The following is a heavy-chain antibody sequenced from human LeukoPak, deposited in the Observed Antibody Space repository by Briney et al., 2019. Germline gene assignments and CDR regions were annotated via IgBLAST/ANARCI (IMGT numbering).Heavy chain of an antibody. J-gene: IGHJ4*02. D-gene: IGHD2-21*02. CDR2: IIPIFGTA. Sequence: EASVTVSCKASGGTFSSYAISWVRQAPGQGLEWMGGIIPIFGTANYAQEFQGRVTITADESTSTAYMELRSLRSDDTAVYYCARDRVVVTANSFDYWGQGTLVTVSS. CDR1: GGTFSSYA. V-gene: IGHV1-69*13. CDR3: ARDRVVVTANSFDY.